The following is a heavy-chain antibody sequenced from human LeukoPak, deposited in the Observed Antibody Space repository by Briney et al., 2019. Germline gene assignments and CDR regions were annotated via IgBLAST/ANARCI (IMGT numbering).Heavy chain of an antibody. CDR1: GFTFSDHY. CDR2: TKNKANSYTT. V-gene: IGHV3-72*01. Sequence: PGGSLRLSCAASGFTFSDHYMDWVRQAPGKGLEWVGRTKNKANSYTTEYAASVKGRFFISRDDSKYSLYLQMNSLTTEDTAVYYCARESRGSSYGAFIDYWGQGTLVTVSS. D-gene: IGHD5-18*01. CDR3: ARESRGSSYGAFIDY. J-gene: IGHJ4*02.